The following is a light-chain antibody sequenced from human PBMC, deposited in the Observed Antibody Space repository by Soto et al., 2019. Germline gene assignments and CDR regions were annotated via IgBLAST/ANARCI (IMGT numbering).Light chain of an antibody. V-gene: IGKV3-15*01. Sequence: EVVLTQSPVTLSVSPGERATLSCRASQSVSTNLAWYQQKPGQAPRLLIYGASTRATGIPARFSDSGSETEFTLTISSLQSEDFAVYFCQQYNNWPPTFGQGTRLEIK. J-gene: IGKJ5*01. CDR1: QSVSTN. CDR2: GAS. CDR3: QQYNNWPPT.